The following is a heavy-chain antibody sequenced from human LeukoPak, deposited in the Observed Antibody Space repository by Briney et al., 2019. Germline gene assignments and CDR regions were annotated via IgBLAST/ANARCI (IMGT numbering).Heavy chain of an antibody. V-gene: IGHV3-21*01. CDR2: ISISSIYI. J-gene: IGHJ4*02. Sequence: GGALRVSCAASGFTFCSYIMNLVRQAPGKGLGWVSSISISSIYIYYADSVKGRFTISRDNSKNTLYLQMNSLRAEDTAVYYCARGLLTGESITIFGVVAPSSLAYWGQGTLVTVSS. D-gene: IGHD3-3*01. CDR1: GFTFCSYI. CDR3: ARGLLTGESITIFGVVAPSSLAY.